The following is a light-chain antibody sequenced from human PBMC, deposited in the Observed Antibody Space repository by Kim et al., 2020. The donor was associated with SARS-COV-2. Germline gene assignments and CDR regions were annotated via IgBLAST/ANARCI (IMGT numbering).Light chain of an antibody. CDR3: QQYNTYPTT. CDR2: KAS. Sequence: ASVGDRVTITCRASQNINDYLAWYQQKPGKAPNLLIYKASTLESGVPSRFSGSGSGTDFTLTISSLQPDDFATYYCQQYNTYPTTFGQGTKVEIK. V-gene: IGKV1-5*03. J-gene: IGKJ1*01. CDR1: QNINDY.